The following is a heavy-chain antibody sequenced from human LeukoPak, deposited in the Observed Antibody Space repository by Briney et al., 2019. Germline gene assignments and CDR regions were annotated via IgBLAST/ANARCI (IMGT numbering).Heavy chain of an antibody. CDR3: AKDAPTSGYFDL. V-gene: IGHV3-30*02. CDR1: GFTLSSYG. CDR2: IRYDGSNK. J-gene: IGHJ2*01. Sequence: PGGSLRLSCAASGFTLSSYGMHWVRLAPGKGLEWVAFIRYDGSNKYYADSVKGRFTISRDNSKNTLYLQMNSLRAEDTAVYYCAKDAPTSGYFDLWGRGTLVTVSS.